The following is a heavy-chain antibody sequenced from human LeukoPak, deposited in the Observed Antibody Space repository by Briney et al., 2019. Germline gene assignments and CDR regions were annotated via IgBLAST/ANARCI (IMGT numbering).Heavy chain of an antibody. V-gene: IGHV1-18*01. CDR3: ARDYGEFTYWELLKDPNFDY. CDR2: ISAYNGNT. D-gene: IGHD1-26*01. CDR1: GYPFTKFG. J-gene: IGHJ4*02. Sequence: GASVKVSCKASGYPFTKFGISWVRQAPGQGLEWMGWISAYNGNTNYAQKLQGRVTMTTDTSTSTAYMELRSLRSDDTAVYYCARDYGEFTYWELLKDPNFDYWGQGTLVTVSS.